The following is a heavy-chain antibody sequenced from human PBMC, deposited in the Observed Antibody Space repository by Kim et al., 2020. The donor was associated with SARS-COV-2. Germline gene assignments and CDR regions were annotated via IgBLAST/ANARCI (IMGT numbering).Heavy chain of an antibody. J-gene: IGHJ4*02. CDR2: IKRKTDGGTT. V-gene: IGHV3-15*01. Sequence: GGSLRLSCAASGFTFSDAWMTWVRQAPGKGLEWVGRIKRKTDGGTTDFAAPVKGRFTISRDDSKNTLYLQMNSLKTEDTAVYYCATDGGENYYFDSWGQGTLVTVSS. CDR3: ATDGGENYYFDS. D-gene: IGHD2-21*01. CDR1: GFTFSDAW.